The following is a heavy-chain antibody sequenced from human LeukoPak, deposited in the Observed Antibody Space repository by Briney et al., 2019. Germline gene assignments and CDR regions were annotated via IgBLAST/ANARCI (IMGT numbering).Heavy chain of an antibody. D-gene: IGHD3-16*02. CDR3: ARAPLNMITFGGVIVMYYFDY. J-gene: IGHJ4*02. CDR1: GGSFSGYY. CDR2: INHSEST. Sequence: SETLSLTCAVYGGSFSGYYWSWIRQPPGKGLEWIGEINHSESTNYNPSLKSRVTISVDTSKNQFSLKLSSVTAADTAVYYCARAPLNMITFGGVIVMYYFDYWGQGTLVTVSS. V-gene: IGHV4-34*01.